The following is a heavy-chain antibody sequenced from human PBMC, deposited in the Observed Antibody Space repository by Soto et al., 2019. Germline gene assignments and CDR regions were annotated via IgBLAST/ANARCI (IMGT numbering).Heavy chain of an antibody. D-gene: IGHD3-10*01. V-gene: IGHV4-59*12. Sequence: SETLSLTCSVSGGSINSYYWSWIRQPPGKGLEWVGYTYYTGSTNYNPSLKSRVTISVDTSKNQFSLKLSSVTAEDTAVYYCAREGVHNYTEYYFDYWGQGTRVTVSS. CDR2: TYYTGST. CDR3: AREGVHNYTEYYFDY. J-gene: IGHJ4*02. CDR1: GGSINSYY.